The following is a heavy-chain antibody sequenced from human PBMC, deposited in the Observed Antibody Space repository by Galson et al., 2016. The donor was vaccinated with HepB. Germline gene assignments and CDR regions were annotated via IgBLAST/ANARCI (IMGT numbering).Heavy chain of an antibody. J-gene: IGHJ4*02. CDR2: IYSDGYS. Sequence: SLRLSCAASGFTVSSYYISWVRQAPGKGLEWVSLIYSDGYSYYADSVMGRFTISRDNSRNTVDLQVNSLRVEDTAMYYCAREGQEGPTDYWGQGTLVTVSS. CDR3: AREGQEGPTDY. CDR1: GFTVSSYY. V-gene: IGHV3-66*01.